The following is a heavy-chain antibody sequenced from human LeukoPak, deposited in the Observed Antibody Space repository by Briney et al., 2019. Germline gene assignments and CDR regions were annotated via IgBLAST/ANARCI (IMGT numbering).Heavy chain of an antibody. CDR3: ATGTGDHWYFDL. Sequence: PGRSLRLSCAASGFTLDDYAMHWVRQAPGKGLEWVSGISWNSGSIGYADSVKGRFTISRDNAKNSLYLQMNSLRAEDTALYYCATGTGDHWYFDLWGRGTLVTVSS. V-gene: IGHV3-9*01. J-gene: IGHJ2*01. D-gene: IGHD7-27*01. CDR1: GFTLDDYA. CDR2: ISWNSGSI.